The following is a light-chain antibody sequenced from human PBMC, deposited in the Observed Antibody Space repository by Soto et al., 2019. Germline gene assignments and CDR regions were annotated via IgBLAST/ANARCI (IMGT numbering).Light chain of an antibody. CDR1: QSVNSN. CDR2: DAS. CDR3: QQSDDWPPFFT. Sequence: EIVMTQSPATLSVSPGERATLSCRASQSVNSNLAWYQQKPGQAPRLPIYDASTRATGIPARFSCSGSGTEFTLTISSLQSEDFAVYYCQQSDDWPPFFTFGPGTKVDIK. V-gene: IGKV3-15*01. J-gene: IGKJ3*01.